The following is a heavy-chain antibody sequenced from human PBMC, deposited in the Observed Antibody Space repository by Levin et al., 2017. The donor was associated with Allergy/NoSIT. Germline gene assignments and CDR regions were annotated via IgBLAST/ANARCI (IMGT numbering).Heavy chain of an antibody. J-gene: IGHJ4*02. Sequence: GGSLRLSCAASGFTFSSYAMHWVRQAPGKGLEWVAVISYDGSNKYYADSVKGRFTISRDNSKNTLYLQMNSLRAEDTAVYYCASLLPGKLWFGEPDFDYWGQGTLVTVSS. CDR3: ASLLPGKLWFGEPDFDY. CDR2: ISYDGSNK. CDR1: GFTFSSYA. D-gene: IGHD3-10*01. V-gene: IGHV3-30-3*01.